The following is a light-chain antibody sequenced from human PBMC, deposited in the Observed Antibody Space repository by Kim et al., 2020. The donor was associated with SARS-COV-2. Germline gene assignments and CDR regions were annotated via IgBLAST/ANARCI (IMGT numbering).Light chain of an antibody. CDR1: RGISNY. V-gene: IGKV1-39*01. CDR2: VAT. J-gene: IGKJ1*01. Sequence: ESGGDRKTITCRASRGISNYLHWYQQKPGKAPKLLIYVATNLHSGVPSRISGSGAETDFTLTINSLQPEDIATYYCQKSYSNTRTFGQGTKGEIK. CDR3: QKSYSNTRT.